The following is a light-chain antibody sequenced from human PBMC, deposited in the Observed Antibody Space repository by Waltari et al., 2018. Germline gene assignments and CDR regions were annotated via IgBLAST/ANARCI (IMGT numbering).Light chain of an antibody. J-gene: IGLJ2*01. CDR1: SLRTYY. Sequence: SSELTQDPAVSVALGQTVRITCQGDSLRTYYVSWFQQKPGQAPALVLYGKNNRPSGFPDRFSGSTSGSTSSLTIIGAQAEDEADYYCHSRDSSGDVVIGGGTKLTVV. CDR3: HSRDSSGDVV. CDR2: GKN. V-gene: IGLV3-19*01.